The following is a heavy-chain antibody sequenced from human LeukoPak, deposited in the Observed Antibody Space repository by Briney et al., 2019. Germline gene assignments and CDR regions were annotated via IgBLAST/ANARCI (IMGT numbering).Heavy chain of an antibody. CDR1: GFSFSHFA. V-gene: IGHV3-30*03. Sequence: GTSLRLSCAASGFSFSHFAMHWVRQAPGKGLEWVAVTSFDESEKKYADSVKGRFTISRDKSKNTLYLQMNNLRTEDTAVYYCARGVHGSEFDYWGQGTLVTVSS. CDR2: TSFDESEK. J-gene: IGHJ4*02. CDR3: ARGVHGSEFDY. D-gene: IGHD1-26*01.